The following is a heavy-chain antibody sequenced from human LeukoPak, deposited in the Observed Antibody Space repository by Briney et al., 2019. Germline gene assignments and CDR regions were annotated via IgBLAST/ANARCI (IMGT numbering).Heavy chain of an antibody. CDR1: GFTFSSNA. CDR3: SQDKATVAAKGPFDY. V-gene: IGHV3-23*01. Sequence: GSLRLSCECSGFTFSSNAMNWVRQAPGKGLERVSLISGNGVSTYYADSVKGRFTISRDNSKNTLFLQFNSLRAEDTAVYYCSQDKATVAAKGPFDYWGQGTLVTVSS. D-gene: IGHD6-25*01. CDR2: ISGNGVST. J-gene: IGHJ4*02.